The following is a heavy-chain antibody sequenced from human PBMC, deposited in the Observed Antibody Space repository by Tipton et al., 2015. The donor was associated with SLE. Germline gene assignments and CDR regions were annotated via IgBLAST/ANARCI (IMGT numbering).Heavy chain of an antibody. D-gene: IGHD1-26*01. CDR3: ARDFWSQIVGAGGAFHI. V-gene: IGHV4-61*09. CDR2: IYTSGST. CDR1: GGSISSGSYH. J-gene: IGHJ3*02. Sequence: TLSLTCTVSGGSISSGSYHWSWIRQPAGKGLEWIGHIYTSGSTNYNPSLKSRVTISVDTSKNQFPLKLSSVTAADTAVYYCARDFWSQIVGAGGAFHIWGQGTMVTVSS.